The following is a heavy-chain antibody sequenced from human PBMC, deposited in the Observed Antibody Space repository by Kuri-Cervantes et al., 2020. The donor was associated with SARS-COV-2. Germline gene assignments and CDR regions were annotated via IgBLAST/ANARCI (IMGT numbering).Heavy chain of an antibody. CDR1: GYTFTSYD. V-gene: IGHV1-8*03. Sequence: ASVKVSCKASGYTFTSYDINWVRQATGQGLEWMGWMNPSSGNTGYAQKFQGRVTITRNTSISTAYMELSSLRSEDTAVYYCASSGSYSPFDYWGQGTLVTVSS. CDR2: MNPSSGNT. D-gene: IGHD1-26*01. J-gene: IGHJ4*02. CDR3: ASSGSYSPFDY.